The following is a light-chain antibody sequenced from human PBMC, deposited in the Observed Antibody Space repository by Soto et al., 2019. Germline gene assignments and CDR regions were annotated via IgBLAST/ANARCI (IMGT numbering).Light chain of an antibody. CDR2: GAS. CDR1: QSVSSN. Sequence: EIVMTQSPATRSVSPGERATLSCKASQSVSSNLDWYQQKPGQAPRLLIYGASTRATGIPARFSGSGSGTEFTLTISSLQSEDFAVYYCQQYNNWPLTFGGGTKVEIK. CDR3: QQYNNWPLT. J-gene: IGKJ4*01. V-gene: IGKV3-15*01.